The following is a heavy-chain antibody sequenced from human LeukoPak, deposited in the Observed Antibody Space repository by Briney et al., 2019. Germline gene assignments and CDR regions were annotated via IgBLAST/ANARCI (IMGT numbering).Heavy chain of an antibody. CDR3: ASDGARGTPV. CDR1: GFNFSSYA. Sequence: ARRSLRLPCAASGFNFSSYAMHWVRQATGTELEWVAVISYDGSNKYYADSVKGRFTISRDNSKNTLYLQMNSLRAEDTAVYYCASDGARGTPVWGQGTLVTVSS. V-gene: IGHV3-30-3*01. CDR2: ISYDGSNK. D-gene: IGHD1-26*01. J-gene: IGHJ4*02.